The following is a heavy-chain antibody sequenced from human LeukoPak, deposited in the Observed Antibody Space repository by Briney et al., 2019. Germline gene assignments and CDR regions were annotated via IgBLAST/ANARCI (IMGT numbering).Heavy chain of an antibody. D-gene: IGHD3-10*01. J-gene: IGHJ5*02. CDR2: ISGSGGST. CDR3: ARSPSGAGEFDP. CDR1: GFTFSSYG. Sequence: GGTLRLSCAASGFTFSSYGMSWVRQAPGKGLEWVSAISGSGGSTYYADSVKGRFTISRDNSKNTLYLQMNSLRAEDTAVYYCARSPSGAGEFDPWGQGTLVTVSS. V-gene: IGHV3-23*01.